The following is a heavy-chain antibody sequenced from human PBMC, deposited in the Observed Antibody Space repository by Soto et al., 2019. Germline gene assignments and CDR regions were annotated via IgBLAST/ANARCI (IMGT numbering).Heavy chain of an antibody. V-gene: IGHV3-33*01. J-gene: IGHJ3*01. Sequence: PGGSLRLSCAASGFTFSSYGMHWVRQAPGKGLEWVAVIWYDGSNKYYADSVKGRFTISRDNSKNTLYLQMNSLRAEDTAVYYCATLPLCFGETNHEDVFYFWGQGTMVTGSS. CDR1: GFTFSSYG. CDR3: ATLPLCFGETNHEDVFYF. CDR2: IWYDGSNK. D-gene: IGHD3-10*01.